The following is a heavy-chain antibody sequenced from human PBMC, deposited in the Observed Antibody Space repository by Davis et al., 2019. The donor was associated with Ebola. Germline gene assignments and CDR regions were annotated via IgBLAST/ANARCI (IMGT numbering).Heavy chain of an antibody. CDR2: IIPIFGTA. J-gene: IGHJ4*02. Sequence: SVKVSCKASAGTFSSYAISWVRQAPGQGPAWMGGIIPIFGTANYAQKFQGRVTITADKSTSTAYMELSSLRSEDTAVYYCARGPGRYSSSSAGPFDYWGQGTLVTVSS. D-gene: IGHD6-6*01. V-gene: IGHV1-69*06. CDR3: ARGPGRYSSSSAGPFDY. CDR1: AGTFSSYA.